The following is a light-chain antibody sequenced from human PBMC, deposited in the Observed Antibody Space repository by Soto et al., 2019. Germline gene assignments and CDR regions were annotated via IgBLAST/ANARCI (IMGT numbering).Light chain of an antibody. J-gene: IGKJ1*01. CDR3: QQYTDWPRT. CDR2: DAP. V-gene: IGKV3-15*01. Sequence: ETVMTQSPPTLPLSPGERAIVSCRASQSIGTYLAWYQQKRGQSPRLLIYDAPTRATGIPARFSGSGSGTEFTLTINSLQSDDFAIYYCQQYTDWPRTFGQGTKVDI. CDR1: QSIGTY.